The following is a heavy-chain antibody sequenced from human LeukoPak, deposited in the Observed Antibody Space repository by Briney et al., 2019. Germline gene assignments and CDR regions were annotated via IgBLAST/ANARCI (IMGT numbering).Heavy chain of an antibody. CDR1: GFTFSNAW. CDR2: IKSKTDGGTT. CDR3: TTQGDYYDSSGYYVPDFDY. D-gene: IGHD3-22*01. J-gene: IGHJ4*02. V-gene: IGHV3-15*01. Sequence: GGSLRLSCAASGFTFSNAWMSWVRQAPGKGLEWVGRIKSKTDGGTTDYAAPVKGRFTISRDDSKNTLYLQMNSLKTADTAVYYCTTQGDYYDSSGYYVPDFDYWGQGTLVTVSS.